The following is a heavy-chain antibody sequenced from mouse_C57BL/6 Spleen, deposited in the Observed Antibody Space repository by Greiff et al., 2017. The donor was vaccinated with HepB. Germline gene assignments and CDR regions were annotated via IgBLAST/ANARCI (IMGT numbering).Heavy chain of an antibody. D-gene: IGHD1-1*01. J-gene: IGHJ4*01. CDR2: ISSGGSYT. V-gene: IGHV5-6*01. Sequence: EVKLVESGGDLVKPGGSLKLSCAASGFTFSSYGMSWVRQTPDKRLEWVATISSGGSYTYYPDRVKGRFTISRDNAKNTLYLQMSSLKSEDTAMYYCARQATVVKAMDYWGQGTSVTVSS. CDR3: ARQATVVKAMDY. CDR1: GFTFSSYG.